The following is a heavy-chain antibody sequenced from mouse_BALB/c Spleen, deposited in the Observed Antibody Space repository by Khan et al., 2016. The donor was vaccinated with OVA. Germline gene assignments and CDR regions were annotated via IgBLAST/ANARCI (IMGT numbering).Heavy chain of an antibody. CDR1: GFSLTSYG. D-gene: IGHD2-1*01. CDR2: IWAGGST. Sequence: QVQLKQSGPGLVASSQSLSITCTVSGFSLTSYGVHWVRQTPGKGLEWLGIIWAGGSTNYNSALMSRLSISKDNSKSQVFFKMHSLQTDDTAMYYCARNYDNFVEYFDVWGAGTTVTVSS. V-gene: IGHV2-9*02. CDR3: ARNYDNFVEYFDV. J-gene: IGHJ1*01.